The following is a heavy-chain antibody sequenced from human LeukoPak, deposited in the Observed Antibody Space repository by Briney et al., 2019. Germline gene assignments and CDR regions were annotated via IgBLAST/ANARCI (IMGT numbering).Heavy chain of an antibody. CDR1: GGSISSSSYY. Sequence: SETLSLTCTVSGGSISSSSYYWGWIRQPPGKGLERIGSIYYSGSTYYNPSLKSRVTISVDTSKSQFSLKLSSVTAADTAVYYCARDKYYDILTGYYTFDYWGQGTLVTVSS. CDR2: IYYSGST. D-gene: IGHD3-9*01. J-gene: IGHJ4*02. V-gene: IGHV4-39*02. CDR3: ARDKYYDILTGYYTFDY.